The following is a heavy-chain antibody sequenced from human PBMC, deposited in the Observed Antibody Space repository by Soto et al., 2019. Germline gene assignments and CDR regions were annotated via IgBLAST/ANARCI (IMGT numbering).Heavy chain of an antibody. Sequence: PGRSLRLSCAASGFTFSSYSMNWVRQAPGKGLEWVSYISSSSTIYYADSVKGRFTISRDNAKNSLYLQMNSLRDEDTAVYYCARSRLTTGGGVWGQGTTVTVSS. CDR3: ARSRLTTGGGV. D-gene: IGHD2-8*02. CDR1: GFTFSSYS. CDR2: ISSSSTI. J-gene: IGHJ6*02. V-gene: IGHV3-48*02.